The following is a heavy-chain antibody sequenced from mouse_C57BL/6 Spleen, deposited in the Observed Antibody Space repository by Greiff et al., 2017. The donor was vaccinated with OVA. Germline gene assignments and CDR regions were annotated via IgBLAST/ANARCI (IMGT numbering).Heavy chain of an antibody. D-gene: IGHD4-1*01. CDR2: IYPGDGDT. CDR1: GYAFSSSW. V-gene: IGHV1-82*01. J-gene: IGHJ4*01. Sequence: QVQLQQSGPELVKPGASVKISCKASGYAFSSSWMNWVKQRPGKGLEWIGRIYPGDGDTNYNGKFKGKATLTADKSSSTAYMQLSSLTSADSAVYVCAGRGKLGAYYYAMDDWGQGTSVTVSS. CDR3: AGRGKLGAYYYAMDD.